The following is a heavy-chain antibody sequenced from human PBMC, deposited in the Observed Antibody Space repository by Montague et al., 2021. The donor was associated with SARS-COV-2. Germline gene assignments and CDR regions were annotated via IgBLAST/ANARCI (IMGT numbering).Heavy chain of an antibody. J-gene: IGHJ3*02. CDR2: IYWDDDK. D-gene: IGHD3-3*01. V-gene: IGHV2-5*02. Sequence: PALVKPTQTLTLTCTFSGFSLSTSGVGVGWIRQPPGKALEWLALIYWDDDKRYSPSLKSRLTITKDTSKNQVVLTMTNMDPVDTATYYCARRITIYAFDIWGQGTMATVSS. CDR3: ARRITIYAFDI. CDR1: GFSLSTSGVG.